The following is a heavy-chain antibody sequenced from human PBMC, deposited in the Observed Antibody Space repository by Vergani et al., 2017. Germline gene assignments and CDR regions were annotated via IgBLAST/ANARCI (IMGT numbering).Heavy chain of an antibody. Sequence: QMQLQESGPGLVKASETLSLTCTVSGDSIISRSYYWGWIRQPPGKGLEWIGSIYNSGNGDSSSSLKSRVTISADTSKNQFSLRLTSVTAADTAVYYCARLRLEDSGYDFGGMDVWGQGTTVTVSS. D-gene: IGHD5-12*01. CDR3: ARLRLEDSGYDFGGMDV. J-gene: IGHJ6*02. V-gene: IGHV4-39*01. CDR1: GDSIISRSYY. CDR2: IYNSGNG.